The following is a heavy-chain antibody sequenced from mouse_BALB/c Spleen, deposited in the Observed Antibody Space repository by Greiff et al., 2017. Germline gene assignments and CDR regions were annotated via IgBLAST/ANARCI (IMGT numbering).Heavy chain of an antibody. J-gene: IGHJ4*01. CDR1: GFNIKDTY. CDR3: ARGYSYGMDY. Sequence: EVQLQESGAELVKPGASVKLSCTASGFNIKDTYMHWVKQRPEQGLEWIGRIDPANGNTKYDPKFQGKATITADTSSNTAYLQLSSLTSEDTAVYYCARGYSYGMDYWGQGTSVTVSS. D-gene: IGHD2-12*01. CDR2: IDPANGNT. V-gene: IGHV14-3*02.